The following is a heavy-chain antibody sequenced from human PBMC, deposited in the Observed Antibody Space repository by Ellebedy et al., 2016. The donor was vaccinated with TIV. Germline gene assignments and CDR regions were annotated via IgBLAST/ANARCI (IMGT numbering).Heavy chain of an antibody. V-gene: IGHV4-30-4*01. D-gene: IGHD4-17*01. J-gene: IGHJ3*02. CDR2: IYYSGST. CDR3: ARGTLTVMTFDI. Sequence: SETLSLXXTVSGGSISSGDYYWSWIRQPPGKGLEWIGYIYYSGSTYYNPSLKSRVTISVDTSKNQFSLKLSSVTAADTAVYYCARGTLTVMTFDIWGQGTMVTVSS. CDR1: GGSISSGDYY.